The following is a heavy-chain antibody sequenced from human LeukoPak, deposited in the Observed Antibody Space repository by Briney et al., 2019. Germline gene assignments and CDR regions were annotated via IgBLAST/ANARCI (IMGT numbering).Heavy chain of an antibody. CDR2: INHSGST. CDR3: ARTRLQYYYYYYMDV. D-gene: IGHD2-21*02. J-gene: IGHJ6*03. Sequence: SETLSLTCAVYGGSLSDYYWSWIRQSPGKGLEWIGEINHSGSTNHNPSLKSRVTISVDTSKNQFSLKLSSVTAADTAVYYCARTRLQYYYYYYMDVWGKGTTVTISS. V-gene: IGHV4-34*01. CDR1: GGSLSDYY.